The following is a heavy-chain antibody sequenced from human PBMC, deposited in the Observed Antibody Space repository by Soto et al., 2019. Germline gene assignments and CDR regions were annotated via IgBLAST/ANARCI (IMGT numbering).Heavy chain of an antibody. V-gene: IGHV4-31*03. J-gene: IGHJ4*02. Sequence: PSETLSLTCTVSGGSISSGGYYWSWIRQHPGKGLEWIGYIYYSGSTYYNPSLKSRVTISVDTSKNQFSLKLSSVTAADTAVYYCAREGIGTYRPFDYWGQGTLVTVSS. D-gene: IGHD1-20*01. CDR3: AREGIGTYRPFDY. CDR2: IYYSGST. CDR1: GGSISSGGYY.